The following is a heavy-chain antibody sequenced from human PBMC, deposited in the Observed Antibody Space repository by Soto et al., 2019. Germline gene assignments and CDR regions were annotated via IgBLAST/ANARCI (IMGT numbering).Heavy chain of an antibody. CDR3: ARDPDTYSSSWYFDY. CDR2: ISYDGSNK. CDR1: GFTFSSYA. Sequence: GGSLRLSCAASGFTFSSYAMHWVRQAPGKGLEWVAVISYDGSNKYYADSVKGRFTISRDNSKNTLYLQMNSLRAEDTAVYYCARDPDTYSSSWYFDYWGPGTLVTVSS. D-gene: IGHD6-13*01. V-gene: IGHV3-30-3*01. J-gene: IGHJ4*02.